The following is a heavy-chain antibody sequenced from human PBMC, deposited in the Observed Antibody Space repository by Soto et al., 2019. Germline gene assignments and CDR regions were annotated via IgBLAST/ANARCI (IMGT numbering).Heavy chain of an antibody. D-gene: IGHD6-19*01. V-gene: IGHV3-21*01. CDR2: ISSSNSNI. CDR1: GFTFSSYS. Sequence: PGGSLRLSWAASGFTFSSYSMNWVRQAPGKGLEWVSSISSSNSNIYYADSVKGRFTISRDNAKNSLYLQMNSLRAEDTAVYYCARGRYSSGWYRFNAFDIWGQGTMVTVSS. CDR3: ARGRYSSGWYRFNAFDI. J-gene: IGHJ3*02.